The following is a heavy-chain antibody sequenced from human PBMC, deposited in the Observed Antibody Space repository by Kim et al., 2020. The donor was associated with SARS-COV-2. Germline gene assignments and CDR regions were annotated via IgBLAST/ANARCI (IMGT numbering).Heavy chain of an antibody. CDR3: AASTYYYDSSGYYYFDY. Sequence: LKIRVTISVDTSKNQFSLKLGSVTAADTAVYYCAASTYYYDSSGYYYFDYWGQGTLVTVSS. J-gene: IGHJ4*02. D-gene: IGHD3-22*01. V-gene: IGHV4-39*01.